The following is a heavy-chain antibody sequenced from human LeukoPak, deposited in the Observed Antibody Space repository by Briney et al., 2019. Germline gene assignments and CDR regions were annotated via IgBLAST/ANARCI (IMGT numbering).Heavy chain of an antibody. D-gene: IGHD6-13*01. J-gene: IGHJ4*02. Sequence: GGSLRLSCAASGFTFNNYDMHWVRQTTGEGLEWVSSIHTAGDTHYSGSAKGRFIISRENVKNSLYLQMNSLRAEDTAVYYCAKAESSSWTYYFDYWGQGTLVTVSS. CDR1: GFTFNNYD. CDR2: IHTAGDT. V-gene: IGHV3-13*01. CDR3: AKAESSSWTYYFDY.